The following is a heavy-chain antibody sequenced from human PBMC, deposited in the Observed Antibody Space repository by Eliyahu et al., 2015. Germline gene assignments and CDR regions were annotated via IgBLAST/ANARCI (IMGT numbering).Heavy chain of an antibody. Sequence: EVQLLESGGGLRRPGESLRLXCVGSGFXSXDYAMHWVRQTPQKGVEWVATISGSGLVSHYGASVKGRFVVSTDISKNTLSLQMNSLRVEDSAQYYCVKDRAIGTFGTFDSWGKGTAVTVSS. CDR1: GFXSXDYA. CDR3: VKDRAIGTFGTFDS. J-gene: IGHJ4*02. D-gene: IGHD2-21*01. CDR2: ISGSGLVS. V-gene: IGHV3-23*02.